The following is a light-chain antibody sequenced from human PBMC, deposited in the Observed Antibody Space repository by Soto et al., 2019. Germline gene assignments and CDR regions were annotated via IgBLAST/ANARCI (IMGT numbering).Light chain of an antibody. CDR2: EVS. J-gene: IGLJ3*02. Sequence: QSALTQPASVSGSPGQSITISCTGSSSDVGAYNYVSWYQQHPGKAPKLMIYEVSNRPSGVSNRFSGSKSGNTASLTISGRQAEDEADYYCSSYTSSTTLVFGGGTKVTVL. CDR1: SSDVGAYNY. CDR3: SSYTSSTTLV. V-gene: IGLV2-14*01.